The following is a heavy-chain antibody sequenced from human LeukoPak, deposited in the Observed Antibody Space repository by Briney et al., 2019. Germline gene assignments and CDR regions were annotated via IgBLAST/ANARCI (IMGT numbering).Heavy chain of an antibody. Sequence: GGSLRLSCAASGFTFRDYYMSWIRQAPGKGLEWVSYISSSGSTIYYADSVKGRFTISRDNAKNSLYLQMNSLRVEDTAVYYCAKSRAPTANPDAFDFWGQGTMVTVSS. CDR2: ISSSGSTI. CDR1: GFTFRDYY. D-gene: IGHD4/OR15-4a*01. CDR3: AKSRAPTANPDAFDF. V-gene: IGHV3-11*04. J-gene: IGHJ3*01.